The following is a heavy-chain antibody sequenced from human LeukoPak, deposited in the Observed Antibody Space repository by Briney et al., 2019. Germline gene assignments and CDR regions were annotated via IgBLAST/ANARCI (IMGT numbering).Heavy chain of an antibody. Sequence: GGSLRLSCAASGFTFSSYSMNWVRQAPGKGLEWVSSISSSSSYIYYADSVKGRFTISRDNAKNSLCLQMNSLRAEDTAVYYCARLGGIVVVPAAMFDYWGQGTLVTVSS. CDR2: ISSSSSYI. J-gene: IGHJ4*02. V-gene: IGHV3-21*01. CDR1: GFTFSSYS. D-gene: IGHD2-2*01. CDR3: ARLGGIVVVPAAMFDY.